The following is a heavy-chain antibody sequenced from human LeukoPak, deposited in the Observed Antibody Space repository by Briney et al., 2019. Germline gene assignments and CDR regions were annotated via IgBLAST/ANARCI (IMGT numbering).Heavy chain of an antibody. J-gene: IGHJ4*02. V-gene: IGHV3-66*01. D-gene: IGHD1-26*01. CDR3: ARDLTSGSYRDY. CDR1: GFTVSSNY. CDR2: IYSGGST. Sequence: GGSLRLSCAASGFTVSSNYMGWVRQAPGKGLEWVSVIYSGGSTYYADSVKGRFTISRDNSKNTLYLQMNSLRAEDTAVYYCARDLTSGSYRDYWGQGTLVTVSS.